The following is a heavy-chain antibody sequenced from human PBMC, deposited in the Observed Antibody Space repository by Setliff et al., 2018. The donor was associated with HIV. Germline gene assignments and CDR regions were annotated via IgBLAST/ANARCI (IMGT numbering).Heavy chain of an antibody. CDR1: GGSFSGYY. D-gene: IGHD6-19*01. J-gene: IGHJ4*02. Sequence: PSETLSLTCAVYGGSFSGYYWSWIRQPPGKGLEWIGEINHSGSTNYNPSLKSRVTISVDTSKNQFSLKLSSVTAADTAVYYCARAPNPYSSGWYWQGNYFDYWGQGTLVTVSS. CDR2: INHSGST. CDR3: ARAPNPYSSGWYWQGNYFDY. V-gene: IGHV4-34*01.